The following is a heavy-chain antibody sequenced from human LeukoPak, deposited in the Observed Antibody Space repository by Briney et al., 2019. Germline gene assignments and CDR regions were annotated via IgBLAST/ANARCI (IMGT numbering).Heavy chain of an antibody. CDR2: ISAYNGNT. D-gene: IGHD6-13*01. Sequence: GASVKVYCKASGYTFTSYGISWVRQAPGQGLEWMGWISAYNGNTNYAQKLQGRVTMTTDTSTSTAYMELRSLRSDDTAVYYCARDRREYSSSWYGERTIDYWGQGTLVTVSS. V-gene: IGHV1-18*01. CDR3: ARDRREYSSSWYGERTIDY. CDR1: GYTFTSYG. J-gene: IGHJ4*02.